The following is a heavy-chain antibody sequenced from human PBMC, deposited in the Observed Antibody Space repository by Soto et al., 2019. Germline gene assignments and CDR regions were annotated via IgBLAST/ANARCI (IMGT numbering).Heavy chain of an antibody. Sequence: LSLTYAVYGGSLSGYYWSWIRQPPGNGLEWMGEINHSGSTNYNPSLKSRVTISVDTSKNQFSLKLSSVTAADTAVYYCARRGSYYYYYYGMDVWGQGTTVTVSS. D-gene: IGHD1-26*01. V-gene: IGHV4-34*01. CDR2: INHSGST. CDR1: GGSLSGYY. CDR3: ARRGSYYYYYYGMDV. J-gene: IGHJ6*02.